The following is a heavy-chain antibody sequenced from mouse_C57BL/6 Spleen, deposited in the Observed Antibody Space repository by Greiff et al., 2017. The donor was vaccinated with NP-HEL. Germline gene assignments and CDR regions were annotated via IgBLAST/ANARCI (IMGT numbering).Heavy chain of an antibody. D-gene: IGHD1-1*01. CDR1: GYTFTDYE. CDR2: IDPETGGT. J-gene: IGHJ1*03. V-gene: IGHV1-15*01. Sequence: QVHVKQSGAELVRPGASVTLSCKASGYTFTDYEMHWVKQTPVHGLEWIGAIDPETGGTAYNQKFKGKAILTADKSSSTAYMELRSLTSEDSAVYYCTPSTVVPYWYFDVWGTGTTVTVSS. CDR3: TPSTVVPYWYFDV.